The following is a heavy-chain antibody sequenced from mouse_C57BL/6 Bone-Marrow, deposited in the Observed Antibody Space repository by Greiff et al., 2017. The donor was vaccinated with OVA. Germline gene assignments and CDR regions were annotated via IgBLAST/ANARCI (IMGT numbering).Heavy chain of an antibody. Sequence: VQLQQSGAELARPGASVKLSCKASGYTFTSYGISWVKQRTGQGLEWIGEIYPRSGNTYYNEKFKGKATLTADKSSSTAYMELRRLTSEDSAVYFCARLPFYYGSTFFYYWGQGTTLPVSS. D-gene: IGHD1-1*01. J-gene: IGHJ2*01. CDR3: ARLPFYYGSTFFYY. CDR2: IYPRSGNT. V-gene: IGHV1-81*01. CDR1: GYTFTSYG.